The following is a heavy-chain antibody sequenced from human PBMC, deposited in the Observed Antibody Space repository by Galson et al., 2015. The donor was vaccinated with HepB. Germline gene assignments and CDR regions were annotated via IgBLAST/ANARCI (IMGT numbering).Heavy chain of an antibody. J-gene: IGHJ4*02. CDR1: GFTFSSYG. CDR3: AKGLSILLWFGDIDY. CDR2: ISYDGSNK. V-gene: IGHV3-30*18. D-gene: IGHD3-10*01. Sequence: SLRLSCAASGFTFSSYGMHWVRQAPGKGLEWVAVISYDGSNKYYADSVKGRFTISRDNSKNTLYLQMNSLRAEDTAVYYCAKGLSILLWFGDIDYWGQGTLVTVSS.